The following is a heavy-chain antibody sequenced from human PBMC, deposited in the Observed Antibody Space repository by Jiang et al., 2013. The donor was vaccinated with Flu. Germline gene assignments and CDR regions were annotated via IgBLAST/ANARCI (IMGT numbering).Heavy chain of an antibody. CDR2: IDWDNDE. J-gene: IGHJ5*01. Sequence: TLTLTCTFSGFSLSTSGMCVSWTRQPPGKALEWLARIDWDNDEFYSPFLKTRLTISKDTSKNQVVLTMANMDPADTATYYCARTHFGESMGVWFDSWGQGTLVTVSS. CDR1: GFSLSTSGMC. V-gene: IGHV2-70*16. CDR3: ARTHFGESMGVWFDS. D-gene: IGHD3-10*01.